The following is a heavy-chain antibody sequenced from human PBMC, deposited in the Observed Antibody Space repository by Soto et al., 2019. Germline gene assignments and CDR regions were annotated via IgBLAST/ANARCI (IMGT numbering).Heavy chain of an antibody. CDR1: GFTFSSYD. Sequence: EVQLVESGGGLVQPGGSLRLSCAASGFTFSSYDMHWVLQATGKGLEWVSAIGTAGDTYYPGSVKGRFTISRENAKNSLYLQMNSLRAEDTAVYYCARDFGYSYGYGYYYYYGMDVWGQGTTVTVSS. CDR2: IGTAGDT. V-gene: IGHV3-13*01. D-gene: IGHD5-18*01. J-gene: IGHJ6*02. CDR3: ARDFGYSYGYGYYYYYGMDV.